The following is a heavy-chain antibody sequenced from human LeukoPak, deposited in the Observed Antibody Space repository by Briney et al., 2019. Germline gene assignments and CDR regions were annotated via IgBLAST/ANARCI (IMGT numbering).Heavy chain of an antibody. CDR3: ARVAGDRGAADY. V-gene: IGHV4-38-2*01. D-gene: IGHD2-15*01. Sequence: SETLSLTCAVSGYSISSGYYWGWIRQPPGKGLEWIGSIYHSGSTYYNPPLKSRVTISVDTSKNQFSLKLSSVTAADTAVYYCARVAGDRGAADYWGQGTLVTVSS. CDR2: IYHSGST. J-gene: IGHJ4*02. CDR1: GYSISSGYY.